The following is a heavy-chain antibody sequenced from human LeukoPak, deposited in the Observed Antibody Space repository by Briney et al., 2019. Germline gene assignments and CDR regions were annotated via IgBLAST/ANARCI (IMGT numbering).Heavy chain of an antibody. V-gene: IGHV1-69*13. CDR2: IIPIFGTA. CDR1: GGTFSSYA. J-gene: IGHJ4*02. Sequence: ASVKVSCKASGGTFSSYAISWVRQAPGQGLEWMGGIIPIFGTANYAQKFQGRVTITADESTSTAYMELSSLRSEDTAVYYCVTSQRTGGYFDYWGQGTLVTVSS. D-gene: IGHD4-23*01. CDR3: VTSQRTGGYFDY.